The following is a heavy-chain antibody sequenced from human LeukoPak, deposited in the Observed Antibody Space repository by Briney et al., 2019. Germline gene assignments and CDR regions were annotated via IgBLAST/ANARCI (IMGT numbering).Heavy chain of an antibody. D-gene: IGHD1-14*01. CDR3: SVSRGNPNYFDY. V-gene: IGHV3-66*02. CDR2: IYSGGST. CDR1: GFTVSSNY. J-gene: IGHJ4*02. Sequence: GGSLRLSCAASGFTVSSNYMSWVRQAPGKGLEWVSVIYSGGSTYYADSVKGRFTISRDNSKNTLYLQMNSLRAEDTAVYYCSVSRGNPNYFDYWGPGTLVTVSS.